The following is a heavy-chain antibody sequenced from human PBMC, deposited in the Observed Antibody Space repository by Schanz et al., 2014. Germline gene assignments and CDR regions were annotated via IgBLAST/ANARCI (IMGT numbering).Heavy chain of an antibody. CDR2: ITTAGTKM. J-gene: IGHJ4*02. CDR1: GFTFSSYW. Sequence: VQLVESGGGLVQPGGSLRLSCAASGFTFSSYWMHWVRQVPGRGLEWVAAITTAGTKMYYADSVRGRFTVSRDNSKNTLYLEVNSLRPEDTALYCCARDNSHWLVDYWGQGTLVTVSS. D-gene: IGHD6-19*01. CDR3: ARDNSHWLVDY. V-gene: IGHV3-30-3*01.